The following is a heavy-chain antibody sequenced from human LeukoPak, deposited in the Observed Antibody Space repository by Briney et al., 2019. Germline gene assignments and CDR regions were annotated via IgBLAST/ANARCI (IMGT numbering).Heavy chain of an antibody. V-gene: IGHV4-34*01. Sequence: PSETLSLTCAVYGGSFSGYYWSWIHQPPGKGLEWIGEINHSGSTNYNPSLKSRVTISVDTSKNQFSLKLSSVTAADTAVYYCARVGDCSSTSCLSWFDYWGQGTLVTVSS. D-gene: IGHD2-2*01. CDR3: ARVGDCSSTSCLSWFDY. CDR1: GGSFSGYY. CDR2: INHSGST. J-gene: IGHJ4*02.